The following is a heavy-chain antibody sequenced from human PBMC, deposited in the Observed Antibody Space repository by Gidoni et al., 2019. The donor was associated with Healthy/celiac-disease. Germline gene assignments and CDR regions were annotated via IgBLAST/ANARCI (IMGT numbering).Heavy chain of an antibody. J-gene: IGHJ4*02. V-gene: IGHV3-23*01. CDR3: AKDTILWFRELPDLN. D-gene: IGHD3-10*01. CDR1: GFTFRSYA. CDR2: ISGSAGST. Sequence: EVQLLESGGGLVQPGGSLRRSCAASGFTFRSYAMSWVRQAPGKGLEWFSAISGSAGSTYYADSVKGRFTISRDNSKNTLYLQMNSLRAEDTAVYYCAKDTILWFRELPDLNWGQGTLVTVSS.